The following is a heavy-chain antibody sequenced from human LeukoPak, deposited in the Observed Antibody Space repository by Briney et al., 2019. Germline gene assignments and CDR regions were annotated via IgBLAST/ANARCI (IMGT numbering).Heavy chain of an antibody. CDR1: GGSVXXGTYY. V-gene: IGHV4-39*07. D-gene: IGHD6-19*01. J-gene: IGHJ3*02. Sequence: SEXXSLTCTVSGGSVXXGTYYXXWXXQXPXKGXEXXGNVYYSGSAYYNPSLKSRVTISVDKSKNQFSLKLSSVTAADTAVYYCAREGGSGSGLDAFDIWGQGTMVTVSS. CDR2: VYYSGSA. CDR3: AREGGSGSGLDAFDI.